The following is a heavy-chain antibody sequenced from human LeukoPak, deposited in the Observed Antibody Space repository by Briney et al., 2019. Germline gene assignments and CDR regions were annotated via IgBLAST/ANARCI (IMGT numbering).Heavy chain of an antibody. D-gene: IGHD3-3*01. CDR3: ARDRTFWSRFDI. J-gene: IGHJ3*02. Sequence: GGSLRPSCAASGFTFSDYYMSWIRQAPGKGLEWVSYISSSGSTIYYADSVKGRFTISRDNAKNSLYLQMNSLRAEDAAVYYCARDRTFWSRFDIWGQGTMVTVSS. CDR2: ISSSGSTI. V-gene: IGHV3-11*01. CDR1: GFTFSDYY.